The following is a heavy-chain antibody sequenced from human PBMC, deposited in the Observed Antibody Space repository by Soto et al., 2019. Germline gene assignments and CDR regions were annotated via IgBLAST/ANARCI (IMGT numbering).Heavy chain of an antibody. D-gene: IGHD2-8*02. CDR2: IHYTGST. V-gene: IGHV4-59*08. J-gene: IGHJ2*01. CDR3: AGRHCYGSICYPYYFAL. Sequence: QVQLQESGPGLVKPSETLSLTCTVSGGSMNSYYWSWVRQSPGRGPDWIGYIHYTGSTNYSPSLKSRVTISIDTSNNQFSLKLSSVPAADTAISYCAGRHCYGSICYPYYFALWGRGTRVTVSS. CDR1: GGSMNSYY.